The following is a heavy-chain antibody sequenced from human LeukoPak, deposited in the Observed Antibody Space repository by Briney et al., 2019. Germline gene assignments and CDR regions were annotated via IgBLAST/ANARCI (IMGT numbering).Heavy chain of an antibody. Sequence: GASAKVSCKASGYTFTGYYMHSVRQAPGQGLEWMGRINPNSGGTNYAQKFQGRVTMTRDTSISTAYMELSRLRSDDTAVYYCAIAAGYSSGWDFDYWGQGTLVTVSS. CDR3: AIAAGYSSGWDFDY. J-gene: IGHJ4*02. D-gene: IGHD6-19*01. CDR1: GYTFTGYY. CDR2: INPNSGGT. V-gene: IGHV1-2*06.